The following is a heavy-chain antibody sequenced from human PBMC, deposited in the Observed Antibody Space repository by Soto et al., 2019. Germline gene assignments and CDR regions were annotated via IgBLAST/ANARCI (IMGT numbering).Heavy chain of an antibody. CDR3: ARILLVPAAIYWFDP. CDR2: IFSNDEK. Sequence: VPTLVNPTDTLTLTRTLSGFSLSNARMSVRWIRQPPGKALEWLAHIFSNDEKSYRNSLKSRLTISKDTSKSQVVLTMTNMDPVDTPTYYCARILLVPAAIYWFDPWGQGTLVPVSS. D-gene: IGHD2-2*01. V-gene: IGHV2-26*01. CDR1: GFSLSNARMS. J-gene: IGHJ5*02.